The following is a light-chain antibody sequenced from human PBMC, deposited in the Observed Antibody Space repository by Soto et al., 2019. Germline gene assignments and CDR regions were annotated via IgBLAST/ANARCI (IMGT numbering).Light chain of an antibody. CDR2: RAS. V-gene: IGKV1-5*03. CDR3: QQYNSYSPLN. Sequence: DIQMTQSPSTLSASVLYRVTITFRSSQSLSNRLAWYQQKPGKAPKLLIYRASTLKSGVPSRFSGSGSGTEFTLTISSLQPDDFATYYCQQYNSYSPLNFGGGTKVDIK. J-gene: IGKJ4*01. CDR1: QSLSNR.